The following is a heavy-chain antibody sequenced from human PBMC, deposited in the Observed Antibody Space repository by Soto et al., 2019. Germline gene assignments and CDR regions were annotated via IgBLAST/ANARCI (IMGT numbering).Heavy chain of an antibody. V-gene: IGHV1-46*03. CDR3: ARDSGLYYFDY. Sequence: QVQLVQSGAEVKKPGASVKVSCKASGYTFTSYYMHWVRQAPGQGLEWMGIINPSGGSTSYAQKFQGRVTMTGDTSTSTVYMELSSLRSEDTAVYYCARDSGLYYFDYWGQGTLVTVSS. D-gene: IGHD3-10*01. CDR2: INPSGGST. J-gene: IGHJ4*02. CDR1: GYTFTSYY.